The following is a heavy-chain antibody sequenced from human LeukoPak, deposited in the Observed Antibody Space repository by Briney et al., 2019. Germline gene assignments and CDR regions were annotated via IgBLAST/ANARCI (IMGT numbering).Heavy chain of an antibody. D-gene: IGHD4-17*01. Sequence: GGSLRLSCAASGFTFSNYCMTWVRQAPGKGLEWVGNIKKDGSEKYYVESLKGRFTISRDNVKNSLYLQMNSLRAEDTAVYYCARDLQDGVPTGYWGQGTLVIVS. V-gene: IGHV3-7*01. J-gene: IGHJ4*02. CDR2: IKKDGSEK. CDR1: GFTFSNYC. CDR3: ARDLQDGVPTGY.